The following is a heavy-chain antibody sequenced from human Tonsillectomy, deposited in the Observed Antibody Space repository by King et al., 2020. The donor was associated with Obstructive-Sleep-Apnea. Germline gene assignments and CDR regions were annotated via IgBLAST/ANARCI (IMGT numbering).Heavy chain of an antibody. J-gene: IGHJ4*02. CDR1: GGSISGSAYY. CDR3: ATSISRITQAFDN. V-gene: IGHV4-39*07. Sequence: QLQESGPGLVRELVKPSETLSLTCTVSGGSISGSAYYWGWIRQPPGKGLEWIGNIHYSGGTYYNPSLKSRVTMSVDTSKNQFSLRLTSVTAADTAAYYCATSISRITQAFDNWGQGTLVTVSS. CDR2: IHYSGGT. D-gene: IGHD1-20*01.